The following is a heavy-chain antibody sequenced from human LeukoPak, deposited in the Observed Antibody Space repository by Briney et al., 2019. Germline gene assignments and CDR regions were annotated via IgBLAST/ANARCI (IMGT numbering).Heavy chain of an antibody. J-gene: IGHJ5*02. D-gene: IGHD3-9*01. CDR1: GYRFNTYW. CDR2: IYPGDSDT. Sequence: RGESLRISCKGSGYRFNTYWIGWVRQMPGKGLEWMGIIYPGDSDTRYSPSFQGQVTISADKSINTAYLQWSNLKASDTAMYYCARHPASLMNYDILTGYPTGQLWFDPWGQGTLVTVSS. CDR3: ARHPASLMNYDILTGYPTGQLWFDP. V-gene: IGHV5-51*01.